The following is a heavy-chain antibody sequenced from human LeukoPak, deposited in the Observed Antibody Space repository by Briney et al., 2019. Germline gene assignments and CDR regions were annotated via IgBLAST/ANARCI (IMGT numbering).Heavy chain of an antibody. V-gene: IGHV5-51*01. D-gene: IGHD7-27*01. Sequence: GESLKIPCKGSGYSFTSYWIGWVRQMPGKGLEWMGIIYPGDSDTRYSPSFQGQVTFSADKSIKTAYLQWSSLKASDTAMYYCARRVNWDLEPYFDYWGQGTLVTVSS. J-gene: IGHJ4*02. CDR2: IYPGDSDT. CDR3: ARRVNWDLEPYFDY. CDR1: GYSFTSYW.